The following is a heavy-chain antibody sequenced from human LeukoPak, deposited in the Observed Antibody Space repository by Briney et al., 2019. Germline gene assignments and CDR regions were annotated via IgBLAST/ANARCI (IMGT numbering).Heavy chain of an antibody. V-gene: IGHV3-30*18. CDR3: AKDHEGATYYFDY. CDR1: GFTFRNYG. CDR2: VSFDGENE. D-gene: IGHD1-26*01. Sequence: GGSLRLSCAATGFTFRNYGMHWVRQAPGKGLEWVAVVSFDGENEYYANSVKGRFTISRDNSKSTLYLQMNSLRPEDTAVYYCAKDHEGATYYFDYWGQGTLVTVSS. J-gene: IGHJ4*02.